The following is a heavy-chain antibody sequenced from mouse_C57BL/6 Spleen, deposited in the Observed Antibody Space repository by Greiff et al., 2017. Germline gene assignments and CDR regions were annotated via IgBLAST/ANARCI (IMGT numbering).Heavy chain of an antibody. J-gene: IGHJ2*01. D-gene: IGHD1-1*01. CDR3: AREHYGSDFDY. CDR1: GFTFSSYA. CDR2: ISDGGSYT. Sequence: EVKLMESGGGLVKPGGSLKLSCAASGFTFSSYAMSWVRQTPETRLEWVATISDGGSYTYYPDNVKGRFTISRDNAKNNLYLQMSHLKSEDTAMYYCAREHYGSDFDYWGQGTTLTVSS. V-gene: IGHV5-4*01.